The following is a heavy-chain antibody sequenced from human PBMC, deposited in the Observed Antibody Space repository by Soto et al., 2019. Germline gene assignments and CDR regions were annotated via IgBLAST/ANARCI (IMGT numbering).Heavy chain of an antibody. CDR2: IPFDGSTK. CDR1: RFTFSNYA. Sequence: QVQLVEFGGGVVQPGRSLRLSCAASRFTFSNYAMHWVRQAPGKGLQWVALIPFDGSTKYYADSVKGRFTISRDNSKNTLYLQMNSLRAEDTAVYYCARSPGYCSTTRCYGRDFAMDVWGQGTTVTVSS. D-gene: IGHD2-2*01. V-gene: IGHV3-30-3*01. CDR3: ARSPGYCSTTRCYGRDFAMDV. J-gene: IGHJ6*02.